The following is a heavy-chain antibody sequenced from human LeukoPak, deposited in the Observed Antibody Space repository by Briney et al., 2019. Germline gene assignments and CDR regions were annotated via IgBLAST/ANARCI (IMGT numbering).Heavy chain of an antibody. D-gene: IGHD3-10*01. V-gene: IGHV4-34*01. CDR1: GGSFSGYC. J-gene: IGHJ6*03. Sequence: AGTLSLTCAVYGGSFSGYCWSWIRQPPGKGLERIGEINHSGSTNYNPSLKSPLTISVDTSKNQFSLQLSSVTAADTAVYYCARRSGRSRPYNYYYYYMDVWGKGPTVTISS. CDR3: ARRSGRSRPYNYYYYYMDV. CDR2: INHSGST.